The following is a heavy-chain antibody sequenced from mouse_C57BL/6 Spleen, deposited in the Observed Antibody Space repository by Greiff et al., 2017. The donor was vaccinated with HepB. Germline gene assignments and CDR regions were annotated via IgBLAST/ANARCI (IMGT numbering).Heavy chain of an antibody. V-gene: IGHV14-4*01. CDR1: GFNIKDDY. CDR3: TTCGTTVVERDY. CDR2: IDPENGDT. J-gene: IGHJ2*01. D-gene: IGHD1-1*01. Sequence: EVQRVESGAELVRPGASVKLSCTASGFNIKDDYMHWVKQRPEQGLEWIGWIDPENGDTEYASKFQGKATITADTSSNTAYLQLSSLTSADTAVYYCTTCGTTVVERDYWGQGTTLTVSS.